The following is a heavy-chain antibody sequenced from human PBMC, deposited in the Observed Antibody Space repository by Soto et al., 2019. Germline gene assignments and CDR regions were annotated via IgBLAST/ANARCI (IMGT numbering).Heavy chain of an antibody. D-gene: IGHD3-10*01. Sequence: QVQLVESGGGVVQPGRSLRLSCAASGFSLSDYTMHWVRQAPGKGLEWVAVILHDGSSKYYADSVKGRFTISRDTSRDKLYLQMNSLRAEDTVVYYCARESGGDHSSSSMDVWGQGTTVTVSS. J-gene: IGHJ6*02. CDR3: ARESGGDHSSSSMDV. CDR1: GFSLSDYT. CDR2: ILHDGSSK. V-gene: IGHV3-30-3*01.